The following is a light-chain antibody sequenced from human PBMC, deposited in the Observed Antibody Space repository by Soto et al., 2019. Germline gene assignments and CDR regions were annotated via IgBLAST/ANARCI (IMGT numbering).Light chain of an antibody. J-gene: IGLJ1*01. CDR3: SSYEGSNNFV. CDR2: EVS. V-gene: IGLV2-8*01. CDR1: SGDVGGYNY. Sequence: QSVLTQPPSASGSPGQSVTVSCTGTSGDVGGYNYVSWYQHHPGKAPKLMIYEVSKRPSGVPDRFSGSKSGNTASLTVTGLQAEDEADYYCSSYEGSNNFVFGTGTKVTVL.